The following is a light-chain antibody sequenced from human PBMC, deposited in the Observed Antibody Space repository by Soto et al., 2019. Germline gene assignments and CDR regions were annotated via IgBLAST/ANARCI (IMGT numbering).Light chain of an antibody. Sequence: EIVLTQSPGTLSLSPGDRATLSCRASETVTGKYLAWYQQKAGQAPRLLIFAASNRATGIPDRFSGSGSGTDFTLTFSRLEPEDFAVYFCQQYSSPPQTFGQGTKVEIK. J-gene: IGKJ1*01. CDR3: QQYSSPPQT. V-gene: IGKV3-20*01. CDR2: AAS. CDR1: ETVTGKY.